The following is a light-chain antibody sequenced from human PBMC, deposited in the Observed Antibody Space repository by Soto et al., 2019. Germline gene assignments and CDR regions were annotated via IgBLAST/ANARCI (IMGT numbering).Light chain of an antibody. CDR2: EGS. V-gene: IGLV2-23*01. CDR3: CSYAGSSTYV. Sequence: QSVLTQPASVSRSPGQSITISCTGTSSDVGNYNLVSWYQQHPGKAPKLMIYEGSKRPSGVSNRFSGSKSGNTASLTISILQAEDEADYYCCSYAGSSTYVFGTGTKLTVL. J-gene: IGLJ1*01. CDR1: SSDVGNYNL.